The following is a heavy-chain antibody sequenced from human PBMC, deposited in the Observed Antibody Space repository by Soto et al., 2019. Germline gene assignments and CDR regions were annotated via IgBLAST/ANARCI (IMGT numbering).Heavy chain of an antibody. Sequence: EVQLLESGGGLVQPGGSLRLSCAASGFTFSNYAMSWVRQAPGKGLEWVSTISGSGSPTYYADSVKGRFTLSRDNSKNPRYLQLNSLRAEDTAVYFCAKSTVTRRGAASCYYYMDVWGKGTTVSVSS. CDR3: AKSTVTRRGAASCYYYMDV. CDR2: ISGSGSPT. J-gene: IGHJ6*03. D-gene: IGHD4-17*01. V-gene: IGHV3-23*01. CDR1: GFTFSNYA.